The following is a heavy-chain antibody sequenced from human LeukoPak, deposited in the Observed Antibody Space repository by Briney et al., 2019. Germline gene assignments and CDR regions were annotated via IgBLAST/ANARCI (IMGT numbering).Heavy chain of an antibody. CDR3: ARGASAPKHYGSGSKD. V-gene: IGHV3-21*01. Sequence: TGGSLRLSCAASGFTFSSYSMNWVRQAPGKGLEWVSSISSSSSYIYYADSVKGRFTISRDNAKNSLYLQMNSLRAEDTAVYYCARGASAPKHYGSGSKDWGQGTLVTVSS. CDR1: GFTFSSYS. CDR2: ISSSSSYI. J-gene: IGHJ4*02. D-gene: IGHD3-10*01.